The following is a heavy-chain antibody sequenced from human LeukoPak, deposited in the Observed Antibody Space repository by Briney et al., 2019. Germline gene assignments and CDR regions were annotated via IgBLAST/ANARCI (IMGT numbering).Heavy chain of an antibody. Sequence: ASVKVSCKASGYTFTCYYMHWVRQAPGQGGEWRGRINPNSGGTNYAQKFQGRVTMTRDTSISTAYMELSRLRSDDTAVYYCARDYSRGYSYGADYWGQGTLVTVSS. CDR1: GYTFTCYY. CDR2: INPNSGGT. CDR3: ARDYSRGYSYGADY. D-gene: IGHD5-18*01. V-gene: IGHV1-2*06. J-gene: IGHJ4*02.